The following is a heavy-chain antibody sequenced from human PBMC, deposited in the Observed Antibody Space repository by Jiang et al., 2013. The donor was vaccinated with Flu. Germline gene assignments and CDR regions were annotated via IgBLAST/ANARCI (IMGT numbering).Heavy chain of an antibody. CDR3: ARPPYGSEQDWYFDL. Sequence: LLKPSETLSLTCAVYGGSFSGYYWSWIRQPPGKGLEWIGEINHSGSTNYNPSLKSRVTISVDTSKNQFSLKLSSVTAADTAVYYCARPPYGSEQDWYFDLWGRGTLVTVSS. D-gene: IGHD3-10*01. CDR1: GGSFSGYY. J-gene: IGHJ2*01. V-gene: IGHV4-34*01. CDR2: INHSGST.